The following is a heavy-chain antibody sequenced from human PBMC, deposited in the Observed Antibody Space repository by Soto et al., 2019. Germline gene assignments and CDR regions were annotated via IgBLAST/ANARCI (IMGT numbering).Heavy chain of an antibody. CDR3: ARELWFGLSGPYYYYYGMDV. J-gene: IGHJ6*02. Sequence: AASVKVSCKASGYTFTSYDINWVRQATGQGLEWMGWMNPNSGNTGYAQKFQGRVTMTRNTSISTAYMELSSLRSEDTAVYYCARELWFGLSGPYYYYYGMDVWGQGTTVTVSS. CDR2: MNPNSGNT. V-gene: IGHV1-8*01. D-gene: IGHD3-10*01. CDR1: GYTFTSYD.